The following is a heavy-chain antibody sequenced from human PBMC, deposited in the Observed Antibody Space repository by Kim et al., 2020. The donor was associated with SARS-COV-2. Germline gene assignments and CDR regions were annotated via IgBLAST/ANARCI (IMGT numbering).Heavy chain of an antibody. J-gene: IGHJ4*02. V-gene: IGHV1-18*01. CDR1: GYSFTSYG. CDR3: ARTNQWLPEHYSDY. D-gene: IGHD6-19*01. CDR2: ISGYNGNT. Sequence: ASVKVSCKASGYSFTSYGISWVRQAPGQGLEWMGWISGYNGNTKYAEEFQGRVTMSTDTSTRTAYMELRSLRPDDTAVFYCARTNQWLPEHYSDYWGQGTLVTVSS.